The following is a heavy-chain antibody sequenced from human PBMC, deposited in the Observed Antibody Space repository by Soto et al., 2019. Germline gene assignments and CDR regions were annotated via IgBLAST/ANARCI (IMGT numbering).Heavy chain of an antibody. CDR2: ISTSGATR. D-gene: IGHD6-19*01. CDR1: GFTFSTDS. CDR3: ARFFGSGFDY. Sequence: EVQLVESGGGLVQPGGSLRLSCVASGFTFSTDSMNWVRQAPGKGLEWVAHISTSGATRYYADSVKGRFTISRDNAKTSLYLQMGSLRNEDTGGYYCARFFGSGFDYWGQGTLVTVSS. V-gene: IGHV3-48*02. J-gene: IGHJ4*02.